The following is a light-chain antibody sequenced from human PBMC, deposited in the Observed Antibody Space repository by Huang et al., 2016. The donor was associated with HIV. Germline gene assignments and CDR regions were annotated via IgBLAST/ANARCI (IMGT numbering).Light chain of an antibody. V-gene: IGKV1-39*01. CDR3: QQSYNTPLT. CDR1: QSINSY. J-gene: IGKJ4*01. Sequence: DIQMTQSPSSLSASVGDRVTITCRASQSINSYLNGYQQKPGKAPKVLIYAASSLQSGVPSRFSGSGSGTDFTLTINSLQPEDFAIYYCQQSYNTPLTFGGGTRLEIK. CDR2: AAS.